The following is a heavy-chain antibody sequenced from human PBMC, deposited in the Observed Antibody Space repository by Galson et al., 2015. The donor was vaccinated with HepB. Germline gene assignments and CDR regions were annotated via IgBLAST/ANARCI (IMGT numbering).Heavy chain of an antibody. J-gene: IGHJ5*02. V-gene: IGHV2-26*01. D-gene: IGHD3-3*01. Sequence: PALVKPTQTLTLTCTVSGFSLSNARMGVSWIRQPPGKALEWLAHIFSNDEKSYSTSLKSRLTISKDTSKSQVVLTMTNMDPVDTATYYCARIHETIFGVVPPFDWFDPWGQGTLVTVSS. CDR3: ARIHETIFGVVPPFDWFDP. CDR1: GFSLSNARMG. CDR2: IFSNDEK.